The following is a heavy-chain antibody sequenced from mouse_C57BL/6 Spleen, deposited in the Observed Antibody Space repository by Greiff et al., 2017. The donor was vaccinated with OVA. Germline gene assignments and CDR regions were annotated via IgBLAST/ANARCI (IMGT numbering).Heavy chain of an antibody. Sequence: EVKLVESGGGLVQSGRSLRLSCATSGFTFSDFYMEWVRQAPGKGLEWIAASRNKANDYTTEYSASVKGRFIVSRDTSQSILYLQMNALRAEDTAIYYCARKNSNYGYFDVWGTGTTVTVSS. J-gene: IGHJ1*03. CDR1: GFTFSDFY. V-gene: IGHV7-1*01. CDR3: ARKNSNYGYFDV. D-gene: IGHD2-5*01. CDR2: SRNKANDYTT.